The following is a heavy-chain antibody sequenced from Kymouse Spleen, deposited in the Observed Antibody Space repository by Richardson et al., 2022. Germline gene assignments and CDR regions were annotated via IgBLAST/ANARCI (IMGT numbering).Heavy chain of an antibody. CDR2: ISSSSSYI. J-gene: IGHJ6*02. V-gene: IGHV3-21*03. CDR1: GFTFSSYS. D-gene: IGHD6-6*01. CDR3: AREGESIAALYYYYYGMDV. Sequence: EVQLVESGGGLVKPGGSLRLSCAASGFTFSSYSMNWVRQAPGKGLEWVSSISSSSSYIYYADSVKGRFTISRDNAKNSLYLQMNSLRAEDTAVYYCAREGESIAALYYYYYGMDVWGQGTTVTVSS.